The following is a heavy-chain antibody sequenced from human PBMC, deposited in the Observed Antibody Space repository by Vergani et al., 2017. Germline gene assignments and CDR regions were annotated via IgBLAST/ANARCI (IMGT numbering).Heavy chain of an antibody. J-gene: IGHJ6*03. CDR1: GFTFSSYA. D-gene: IGHD6-13*01. V-gene: IGHV3-30*04. CDR2: ISYDGSNK. CDR3: AVTTSLWTGQQLDSRYMDV. Sequence: QVQLVESGGGVVQPGRSLRLSCAASGFTFSSYAMHWVRQAPGKGLEWVAVISYDGSNKYYADSVKGRFTISRDNSKNTLYLQMNSLRAEDTAVYYCAVTTSLWTGQQLDSRYMDVWGKGTTVTVSS.